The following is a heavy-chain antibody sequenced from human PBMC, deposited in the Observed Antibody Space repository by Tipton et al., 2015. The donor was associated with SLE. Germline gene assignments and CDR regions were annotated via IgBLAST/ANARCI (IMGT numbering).Heavy chain of an antibody. CDR2: IFYTGST. J-gene: IGHJ5*02. Sequence: TLSLTCTVSDGSIRSTNYYWGWIRQPPGKGLEWIGSIFYTGSTYYNPSLKSRVSFSIDTSKHQFSLKLNSVTAADTAVYYCARDSSGGYNWFDPWGQGTLVTVSS. CDR1: DGSIRSTNYY. V-gene: IGHV4-39*07. D-gene: IGHD3-22*01. CDR3: ARDSSGGYNWFDP.